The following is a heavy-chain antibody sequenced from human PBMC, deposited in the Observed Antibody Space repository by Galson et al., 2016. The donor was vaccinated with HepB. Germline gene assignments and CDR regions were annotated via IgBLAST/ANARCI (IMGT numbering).Heavy chain of an antibody. V-gene: IGHV1-18*04. CDR3: ARGGASRFHSFDY. CDR1: GYSFTNFA. D-gene: IGHD1-26*01. J-gene: IGHJ4*02. CDR2: ISVYTGNT. Sequence: SVKVSCKASGYSFTNFAIGWVRQAPGQGLEWMGWISVYTGNTYYARKFQGRVTMTTDTATSTAYMELRSLRYDDTAVYYCARGGASRFHSFDYWGQGTLGTVSS.